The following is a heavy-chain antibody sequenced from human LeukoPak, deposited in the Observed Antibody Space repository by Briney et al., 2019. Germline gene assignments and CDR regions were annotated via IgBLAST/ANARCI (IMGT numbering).Heavy chain of an antibody. CDR2: FDPEDGET. CDR3: ATAGYDFWSGYDRLDY. D-gene: IGHD3-3*01. V-gene: IGHV1-24*01. J-gene: IGHJ4*02. CDR1: GYTLTELS. Sequence: ASVKVCCKVSGYTLTELSMHWVRQAPGKGLEWMGGFDPEDGETIYAQKFQGRVTMTEDTSTDTAYMELSSLRSEDTAVYYCATAGYDFWSGYDRLDYWGQGTLVTVSS.